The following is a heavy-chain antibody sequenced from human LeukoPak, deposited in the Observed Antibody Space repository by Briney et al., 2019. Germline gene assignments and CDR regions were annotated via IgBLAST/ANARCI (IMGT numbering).Heavy chain of an antibody. J-gene: IGHJ4*02. CDR1: GYSFTSYW. V-gene: IGHV5-51*01. D-gene: IGHD3-3*01. CDR2: IYPGDSDT. Sequence: GESLKISCKGSGYSFTSYWIGWVRQMPGKGLEWMGIIYPGDSDTRYSPSFQGQVTISADKSISTAYLQWSSLKASDTAMYYCARLIIPILGWIEDDYWGPGILVTVSS. CDR3: ARLIIPILGWIEDDY.